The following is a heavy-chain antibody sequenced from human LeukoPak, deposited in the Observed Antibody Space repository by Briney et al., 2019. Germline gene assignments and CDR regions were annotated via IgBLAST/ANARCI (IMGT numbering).Heavy chain of an antibody. CDR3: ARGLYSSSFYLDY. J-gene: IGHJ4*02. D-gene: IGHD6-6*01. V-gene: IGHV3-74*01. CDR1: GFTFSSYW. CDR2: INSDGSRT. Sequence: GGSLRLSCAASGFTFSSYWMHWVRQAPGKGLVWVSRINSDGSRTTYADSVKGRFTFSRDNAKNTLYLQMNSLRAEDTAVYYGARGLYSSSFYLDYWGQGTLVTVSS.